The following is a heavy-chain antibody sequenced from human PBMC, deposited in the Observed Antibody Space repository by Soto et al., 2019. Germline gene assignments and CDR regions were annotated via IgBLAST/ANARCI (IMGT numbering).Heavy chain of an antibody. D-gene: IGHD2-15*01. J-gene: IGHJ4*02. V-gene: IGHV3-23*01. Sequence: RLSCAACGLSFRSYAVGGFRQGPGKGLEWVAVVSIGGSTHYADSVKGRFTISRDNSKNTLYLQMNSLRAEDTAMYYCAKDQSENSGVVVVVAAIDYWGQGTLVTVSS. CDR3: AKDQSENSGVVVVVAAIDY. CDR2: VSIGGST. CDR1: GLSFRSYA.